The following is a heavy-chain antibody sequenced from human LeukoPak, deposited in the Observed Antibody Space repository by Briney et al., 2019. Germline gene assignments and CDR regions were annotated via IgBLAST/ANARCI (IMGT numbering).Heavy chain of an antibody. Sequence: PGGSLRLSCAASGFTFSSYAMSWVRQAPGKGLEWVPGISGSGGSTDYADSVKGRFTISRDNSKNTLYLQMNSLRAEDTAVYYCARASNPWLQLNWGQGTLVTVSS. CDR2: ISGSGGST. D-gene: IGHD5-24*01. CDR1: GFTFSSYA. V-gene: IGHV3-23*01. J-gene: IGHJ4*02. CDR3: ARASNPWLQLN.